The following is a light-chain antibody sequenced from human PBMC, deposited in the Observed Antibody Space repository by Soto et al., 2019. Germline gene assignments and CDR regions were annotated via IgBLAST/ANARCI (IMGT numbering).Light chain of an antibody. CDR3: QQYGRSPLLYT. V-gene: IGKV3-20*01. CDR1: QSVTNNF. Sequence: EIVLTQSPGTLSLSPGEGATLSCRASQSVTNNFLAWYQQKPGQAPRLLIYAASTRAAGVPDRFSGSGSGTEFTLTSTRLEPEDFAVYYCQQYGRSPLLYTFGQGTKLWVK. J-gene: IGKJ2*01. CDR2: AAS.